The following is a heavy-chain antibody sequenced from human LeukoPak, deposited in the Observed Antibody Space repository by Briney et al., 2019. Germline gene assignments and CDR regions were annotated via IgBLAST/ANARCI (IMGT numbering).Heavy chain of an antibody. J-gene: IGHJ5*02. D-gene: IGHD2-21*02. CDR2: INEGGSEK. Sequence: GGSLRLSCAASGFTFSNYWMSWVRQAPGGGREWLANINEGGSEKYHADSVRGRFTISRDNAKNSLYLQMNNLRAEDTAVYYCARDAVRGGDCDLWGQGTLVVVSS. CDR1: GFTFSNYW. V-gene: IGHV3-7*01. CDR3: ARDAVRGGDCDL.